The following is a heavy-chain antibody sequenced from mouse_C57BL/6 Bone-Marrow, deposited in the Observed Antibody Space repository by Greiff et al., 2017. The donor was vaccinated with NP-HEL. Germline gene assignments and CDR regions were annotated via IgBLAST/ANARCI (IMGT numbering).Heavy chain of an antibody. Sequence: VHLVESGAELVKPGASVKVSCKASGYTFTSYWMHWVKQRPGQGLEWIGRIHPSDSDTNYNQKFKGKATLTVDKSSSTAYMQLSSLTSEDSAVYYCAILYDYDDAGDYWGQGTSVTVSS. CDR1: GYTFTSYW. CDR2: IHPSDSDT. J-gene: IGHJ4*01. D-gene: IGHD2-4*01. V-gene: IGHV1-74*01. CDR3: AILYDYDDAGDY.